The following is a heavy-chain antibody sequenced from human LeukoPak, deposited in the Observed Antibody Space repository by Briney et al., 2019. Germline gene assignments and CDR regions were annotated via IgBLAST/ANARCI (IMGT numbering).Heavy chain of an antibody. CDR2: IGNTET. CDR3: ARDGQAFNSNWDYFEY. CDR1: GFTFDTFA. J-gene: IGHJ4*02. Sequence: GGSLRLSCVASGFTFDTFAMSWVRQAPGKGLEWVSGIGNTETYYSDSVKGQFTISRDNSKSTIYLHMSNLRAEDTALYYCARDGQAFNSNWDYFEYWGQGTPVTVSS. D-gene: IGHD7-27*01. V-gene: IGHV3-23*01.